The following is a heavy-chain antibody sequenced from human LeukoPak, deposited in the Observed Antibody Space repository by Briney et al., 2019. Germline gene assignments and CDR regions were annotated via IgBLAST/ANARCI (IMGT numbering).Heavy chain of an antibody. Sequence: SETLSLTCTVSGGSISSGGYYWSWIRQHPGKGLEWIGYIYYNGSTYYNPSLKSRVTISVDTSKNQFSLKLSSLTAADTAVYYCARDVRRYCSSTSCYTTGFDPWGQGTLVTVSS. CDR1: GGSISSGGYY. CDR2: IYYNGST. CDR3: ARDVRRYCSSTSCYTTGFDP. D-gene: IGHD2-2*02. V-gene: IGHV4-31*03. J-gene: IGHJ5*02.